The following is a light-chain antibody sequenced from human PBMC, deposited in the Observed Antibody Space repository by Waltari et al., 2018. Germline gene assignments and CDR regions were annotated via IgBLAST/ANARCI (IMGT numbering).Light chain of an antibody. J-gene: IGLJ2*01. Sequence: HSALTQPPSASGSPGQSVTISCTGTSSDVGIFAWVPWYQPHPVKAPKLIIFEVNKWPSGVLDRFSGSKSGNTASLTISGLQPEDEANYYCSSYAGSDNFVVFGGGTKLTVL. CDR2: EVN. CDR3: SSYAGSDNFVV. CDR1: SSDVGIFAW. V-gene: IGLV2-8*01.